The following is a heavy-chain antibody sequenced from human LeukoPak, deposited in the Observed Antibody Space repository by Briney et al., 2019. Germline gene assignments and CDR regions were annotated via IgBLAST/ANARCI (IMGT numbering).Heavy chain of an antibody. V-gene: IGHV3-53*01. CDR3: ASIKWPAYLDH. D-gene: IGHD5-12*01. Sequence: GGSLRLSCAASGFTVSSSYMSWVRQAPGKGLEWVSIIYSGGSTYYADSVQGRFTISRDNSNNTLHFQMNSLRAEDTAVYYCASIKWPAYLDHWGQGTLVTVSS. J-gene: IGHJ4*02. CDR2: IYSGGST. CDR1: GFTVSSSY.